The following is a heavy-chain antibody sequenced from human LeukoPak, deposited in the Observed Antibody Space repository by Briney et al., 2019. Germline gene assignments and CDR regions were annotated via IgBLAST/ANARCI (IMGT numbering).Heavy chain of an antibody. J-gene: IGHJ4*02. CDR1: GGSINTSSYF. Sequence: SETLSLTCTVSGGSINTSSYFWGWIRQPPGKGLEWIGNIYYSGSTYYNPSLRSRVTISVDTSKNQFSLRLSPVTAADTAVYYCAGDKRPFDYWGQGTLVTVSS. CDR3: AGDKRPFDY. V-gene: IGHV4-39*01. CDR2: IYYSGST. D-gene: IGHD6-6*01.